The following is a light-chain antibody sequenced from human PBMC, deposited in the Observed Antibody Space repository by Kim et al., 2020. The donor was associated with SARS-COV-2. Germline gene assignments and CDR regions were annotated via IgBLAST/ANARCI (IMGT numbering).Light chain of an antibody. J-gene: IGLJ3*02. Sequence: QSVLTQPPSASGTPGQRVTISCSGSSSNIGRNYVYWYQRLPGTAPKLLIYRNNHRPSGVPDRFSGSKSGTSASLAISGLRYEDEADYYCGAWDDSLSGRVFGGGTQLTVL. CDR2: RNN. V-gene: IGLV1-47*01. CDR3: GAWDDSLSGRV. CDR1: SSNIGRNY.